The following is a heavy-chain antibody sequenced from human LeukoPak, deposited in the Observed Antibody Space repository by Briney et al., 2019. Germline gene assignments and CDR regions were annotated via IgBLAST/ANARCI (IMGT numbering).Heavy chain of an antibody. D-gene: IGHD6-19*01. CDR1: GFTFSSYA. J-gene: IGHJ4*02. V-gene: IGHV3-23*01. CDR2: ISGSSGST. Sequence: GGSLRLSCAASGFTFSSYAMSWVRQAPGKGLERVSAISGSSGSTYYEDSVKGRFTISRDNSKNTLYLQMNSLRAEDTAVYYCANHGWDASIDYWGQGTLVTVSS. CDR3: ANHGWDASIDY.